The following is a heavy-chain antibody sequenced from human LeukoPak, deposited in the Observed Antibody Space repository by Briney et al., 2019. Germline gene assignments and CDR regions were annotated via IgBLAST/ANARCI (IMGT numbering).Heavy chain of an antibody. CDR3: ARLEGSGSSLNYYYYGMDV. J-gene: IGHJ6*02. Sequence: SETLSLTCTVSGGSISSYYWSWIRQPPGKGLEWIGYIYYSGSTNYNPSLKSRVTISVDTSKNQFSLKLSSVTAADTAVYYCARLEGSGSSLNYYYYGMDVWGQGTTVTVSS. CDR1: GGSISSYY. D-gene: IGHD3-10*01. V-gene: IGHV4-59*08. CDR2: IYYSGST.